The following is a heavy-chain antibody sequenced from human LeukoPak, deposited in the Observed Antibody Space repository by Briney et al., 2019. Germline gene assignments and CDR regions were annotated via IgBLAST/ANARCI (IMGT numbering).Heavy chain of an antibody. Sequence: HSQTLSLTCAISGDHVSRFSAAWIWIRQSPSRGLEWLGWTYYKSKWYHDYAVAVKSRITISPETSKDQISLQLYSVTPEDTAVYYCARGDSYYQAMDVWGQGTTVTVSS. CDR2: TYYKSKWYH. CDR3: ARGDSYYQAMDV. V-gene: IGHV6-1*01. J-gene: IGHJ6*02. CDR1: GDHVSRFSAA.